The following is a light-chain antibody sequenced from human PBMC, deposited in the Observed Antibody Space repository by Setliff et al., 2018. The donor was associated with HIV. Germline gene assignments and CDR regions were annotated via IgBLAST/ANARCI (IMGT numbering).Light chain of an antibody. CDR1: SSNIGTRD. CDR3: ASWDDSLSGRV. Sequence: QFVLTQPPSASGTPGQRVTISCSGSSSNIGTRDVYWYQQLPGTAPKLLINKNNQRPSGVPDRFSASKSGTSASLAISGLRSEDEADYYCASWDDSLSGRVFGTGTKVTVL. V-gene: IGLV1-47*01. J-gene: IGLJ1*01. CDR2: KNN.